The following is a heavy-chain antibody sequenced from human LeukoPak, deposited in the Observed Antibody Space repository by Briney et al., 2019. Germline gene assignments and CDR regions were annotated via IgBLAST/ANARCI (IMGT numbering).Heavy chain of an antibody. V-gene: IGHV4-59*12. Sequence: PSETLSLTCTVSGGSISSYYWSWIRQPPGKGLEWIGYIYYSGSTNYNPSLKSRVTISVHTSKNQFSLKLSSVTAADTAVYYCARSAGAAAGPFEYWGQGALVTVSS. CDR1: GGSISSYY. D-gene: IGHD6-13*01. CDR3: ARSAGAAAGPFEY. J-gene: IGHJ4*02. CDR2: IYYSGST.